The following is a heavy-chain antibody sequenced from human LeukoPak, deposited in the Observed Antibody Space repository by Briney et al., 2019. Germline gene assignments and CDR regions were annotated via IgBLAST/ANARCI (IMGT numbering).Heavy chain of an antibody. D-gene: IGHD3-22*01. Sequence: PGGSLTLSCAAPGFPLSYSWMTWVRQAPGGGLEWVANINKEGNRKNYVDSVKGRFAISRDNANNSMLLQMTSLRAEDASVYFCARDAGWGYYDLWGQGTPVTVSS. CDR2: INKEGNRK. CDR3: ARDAGWGYYDL. J-gene: IGHJ1*01. CDR1: GFPLSYSW. V-gene: IGHV3-7*01.